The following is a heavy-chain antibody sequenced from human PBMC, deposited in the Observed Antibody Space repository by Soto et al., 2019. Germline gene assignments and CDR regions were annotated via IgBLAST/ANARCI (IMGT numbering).Heavy chain of an antibody. CDR1: GFTFDDYA. CDR3: AKGKIRYYYYYMDV. D-gene: IGHD3-3*02. J-gene: IGHJ6*03. Sequence: GGSLRLSCAASGFTFDDYAMHWVRQAPGKGLEWVSGISWNSGSIGYADSVKGRFTISRDNAKNSLYLQMNSLRAEDTALYYCAKGKIRYYYYYMDVWGKGTTVTVSS. V-gene: IGHV3-9*01. CDR2: ISWNSGSI.